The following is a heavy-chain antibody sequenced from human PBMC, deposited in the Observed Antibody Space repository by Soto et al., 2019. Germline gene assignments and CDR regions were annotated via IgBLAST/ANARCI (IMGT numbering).Heavy chain of an antibody. D-gene: IGHD3-3*01. V-gene: IGHV3-48*02. J-gene: IGHJ1*01. CDR2: ISNTGKTI. CDR1: GFTFSASS. Sequence: PGGSLRLSCVASGFTFSASSMNWVRQAPGKGLEWVSYISNTGKTIYYAESVKGRFTISRDNARNSLYLQIDSLRDEDTAVYYCAKRLELPGVFHHWGQGTPVTVSS. CDR3: AKRLELPGVFHH.